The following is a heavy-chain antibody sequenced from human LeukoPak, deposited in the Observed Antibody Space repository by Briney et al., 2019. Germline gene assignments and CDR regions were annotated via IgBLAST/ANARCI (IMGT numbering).Heavy chain of an antibody. CDR2: SYYNGNT. J-gene: IGHJ6*03. CDR3: ARGTYYGSGSDYYYYYYYMDV. D-gene: IGHD3-10*01. V-gene: IGHV4-59*01. Sequence: SETLSLTCTVSGGSITNYYWSWIRQPPGKGLEWIGFSYYNGNTNYNPSLKSRVTISVDMSKNQFSLSLRSVTAADTAVYYCARGTYYGSGSDYYYYYYYMDVWGKGTTVTISS. CDR1: GGSITNYY.